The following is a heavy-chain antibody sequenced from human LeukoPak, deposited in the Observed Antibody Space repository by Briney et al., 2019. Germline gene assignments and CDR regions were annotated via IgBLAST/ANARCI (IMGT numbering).Heavy chain of an antibody. V-gene: IGHV3-21*01. D-gene: IGHD3-22*01. Sequence: PGGSLRLSCAASGFTFSSYSMNWVRQAPGKGLEWVSSISSSSSYIYYADSVKGRFTISRDNAKNSLYLQMNSLRAEDTAVYYCARDGLYYYDSSGYAYWGQGTLVTVSS. CDR1: GFTFSSYS. J-gene: IGHJ4*02. CDR2: ISSSSSYI. CDR3: ARDGLYYYDSSGYAY.